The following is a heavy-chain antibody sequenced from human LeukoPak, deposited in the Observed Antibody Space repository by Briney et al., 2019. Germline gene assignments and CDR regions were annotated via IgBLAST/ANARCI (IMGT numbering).Heavy chain of an antibody. CDR3: VRSLSGFGVDAFDI. Sequence: PSETLSLTCTVSGGSISRYYWNWIRQPAGKGLEWIGRLYSSESTNYNPSLKSRVTMSVDPSKNQFSLKLTSVTAADTAVYYCVRSLSGFGVDAFDIWGQGTMVTVSS. CDR2: LYSSEST. D-gene: IGHD3-3*01. CDR1: GGSISRYY. V-gene: IGHV4-4*07. J-gene: IGHJ3*02.